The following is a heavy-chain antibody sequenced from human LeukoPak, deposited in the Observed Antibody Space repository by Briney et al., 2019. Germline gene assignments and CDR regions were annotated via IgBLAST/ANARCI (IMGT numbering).Heavy chain of an antibody. CDR3: ARDLEYSSSWGMDV. CDR1: GFTFSSYS. V-gene: IGHV3-21*01. CDR2: ISSSSSYI. D-gene: IGHD6-6*01. Sequence: GGYLRLYCAASGFTFSSYSMNWVRQAPGKGLEWVSSISSSSSYIYYADSVKGRFTISRDNAKNSLYLQMNSLRAEDTAVDYCARDLEYSSSWGMDVWGQGTTVTVSS. J-gene: IGHJ6*02.